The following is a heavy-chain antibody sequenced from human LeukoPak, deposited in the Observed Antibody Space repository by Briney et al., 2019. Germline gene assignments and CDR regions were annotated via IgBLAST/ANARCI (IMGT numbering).Heavy chain of an antibody. J-gene: IGHJ4*02. V-gene: IGHV5-51*01. CDR1: GYSFTSYW. Sequence: GESLKISCKGSGYSFTSYWIGWVRQMPGKGLEWMGIIYPGDSDTRYSPSFQGQVTISADKSISTAYLQWSSLKASDTAMYYCARRSAYCGGDCYIDYWGQGTLVTVSS. D-gene: IGHD2-21*02. CDR3: ARRSAYCGGDCYIDY. CDR2: IYPGDSDT.